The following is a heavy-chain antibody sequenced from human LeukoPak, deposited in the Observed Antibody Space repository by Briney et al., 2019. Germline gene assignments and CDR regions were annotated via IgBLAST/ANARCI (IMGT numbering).Heavy chain of an antibody. Sequence: GGSLRLSCAASGFTVSSNYMSWVRQAPGKGLEWVSSISSSSSYIYYADSVKGRFTISRDNAKNSLYLQMNSLRAEDTAVYYCAGTNWNDPDYWGQGTLVTVSS. J-gene: IGHJ4*02. V-gene: IGHV3-21*01. CDR2: ISSSSSYI. D-gene: IGHD1-1*01. CDR3: AGTNWNDPDY. CDR1: GFTVSSNY.